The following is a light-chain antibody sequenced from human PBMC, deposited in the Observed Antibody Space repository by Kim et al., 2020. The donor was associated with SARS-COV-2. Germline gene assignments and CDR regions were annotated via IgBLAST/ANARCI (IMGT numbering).Light chain of an antibody. CDR3: AAWDDSLNGLI. Sequence: GQRVTISCSGSRSNIGSNAVNWYQQLPGTAPKLLIYSNDHRPSGVPDRFSGSKSGTSASLAISGLQSEDEADYYCAAWDDSLNGLIFGGGTQLTVL. CDR2: SND. J-gene: IGLJ2*01. CDR1: RSNIGSNA. V-gene: IGLV1-44*01.